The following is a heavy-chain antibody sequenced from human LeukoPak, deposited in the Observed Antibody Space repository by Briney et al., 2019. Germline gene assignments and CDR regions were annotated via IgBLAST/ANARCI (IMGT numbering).Heavy chain of an antibody. CDR2: INHSGST. J-gene: IGHJ4*02. CDR3: ARGIPGSSWYRRSQGIGFDY. D-gene: IGHD6-13*01. CDR1: GGSFSGYY. V-gene: IGHV4-34*01. Sequence: NASETLSLTCAVYGGSFSGYYWSWIRQPPGKGLEWIGEINHSGSTNYNPSLKSRVTISVDTSKNQFSLKLSSVTAADTAVYYCARGIPGSSWYRRSQGIGFDYWGQGTLVTVSS.